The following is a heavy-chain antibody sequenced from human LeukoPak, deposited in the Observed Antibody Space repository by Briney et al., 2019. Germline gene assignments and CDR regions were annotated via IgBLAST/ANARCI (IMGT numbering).Heavy chain of an antibody. D-gene: IGHD5-18*01. V-gene: IGHV3-21*01. CDR1: GFTFSSYS. CDR2: ISSSSSYI. CDR3: ARDYMVTKWKKHYFDY. Sequence: GGSLRLSCAASGFTFSSYSMNWVRQAPGKGLEWVSSISSSSSYIYYADSVKGRFTISRDNAKNSLYLQMNSLRAEDTAVYYCARDYMVTKWKKHYFDYWGQGTLVTVSS. J-gene: IGHJ4*02.